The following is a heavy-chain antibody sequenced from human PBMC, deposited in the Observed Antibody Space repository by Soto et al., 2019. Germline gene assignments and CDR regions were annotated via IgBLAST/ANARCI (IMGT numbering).Heavy chain of an antibody. D-gene: IGHD5-12*01. Sequence: QNTLKESGPALVKPTQTLTLTCTLSGFSLSTSEMGLDWIRQPPGKALEWFGIIYGDEDTRNRPSLKSRRTIRRHTSKNQVVHTLIDKVHAHTATSYCVHRRGRGRVIPTTYFDFWGQGVPVTVSS. CDR1: GFSLSTSEMG. CDR3: VHRRGRGRVIPTTYFDF. J-gene: IGHJ4*02. V-gene: IGHV2-5*02. CDR2: IYGDEDT.